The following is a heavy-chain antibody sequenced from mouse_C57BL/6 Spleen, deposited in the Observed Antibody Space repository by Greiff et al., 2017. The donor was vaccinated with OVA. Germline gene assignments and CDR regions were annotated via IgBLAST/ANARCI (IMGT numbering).Heavy chain of an antibody. CDR3: ASEQLRLLDD. J-gene: IGHJ2*01. V-gene: IGHV1-61*01. D-gene: IGHD3-2*02. CDR2: IYPSDSET. Sequence: QVQLQQPGAELVRPGSSVKLSCKASGYTFTSYWMDWVKQRPGQGLEWIGNIYPSDSETHYNQKFKDKATLTVDKSSSTAYMQLSCLTSEDSAVYNCASEQLRLLDDWGQGTTLTVSS. CDR1: GYTFTSYW.